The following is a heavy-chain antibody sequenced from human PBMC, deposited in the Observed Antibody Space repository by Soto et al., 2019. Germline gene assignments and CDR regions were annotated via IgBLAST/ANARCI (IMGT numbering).Heavy chain of an antibody. CDR2: IYPGDSDT. Sequence: GESLKISCKGSGYSFTSYWIGWVRQMPGKGLEWMGIIYPGDSDTRYSPSFQGQVTISADKSISTAYLQWSSLKASGTAMYYCARQSYDSSGSTAFDIWGQGTMVTVSS. D-gene: IGHD3-22*01. J-gene: IGHJ3*02. V-gene: IGHV5-51*01. CDR3: ARQSYDSSGSTAFDI. CDR1: GYSFTSYW.